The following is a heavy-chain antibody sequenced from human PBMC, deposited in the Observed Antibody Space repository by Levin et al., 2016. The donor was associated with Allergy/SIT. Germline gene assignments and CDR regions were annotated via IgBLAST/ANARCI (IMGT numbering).Heavy chain of an antibody. Sequence: KVSCKGSGYGFTSYWISWVRQMPGKGLEWMGRIDPSDSYTNYSPSFQGHVTISADKSISTAYLQWSSLKASDTAMYYCASLYYYDSSGYPDDAFDIWGQGTMVTVSS. CDR2: IDPSDSYT. D-gene: IGHD3-22*01. J-gene: IGHJ3*02. CDR1: GYGFTSYW. V-gene: IGHV5-10-1*01. CDR3: ASLYYYDSSGYPDDAFDI.